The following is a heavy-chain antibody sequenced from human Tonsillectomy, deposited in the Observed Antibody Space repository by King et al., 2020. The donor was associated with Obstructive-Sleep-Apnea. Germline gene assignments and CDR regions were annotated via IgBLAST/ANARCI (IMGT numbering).Heavy chain of an antibody. CDR3: ATDAAAEFHRRLNYCDY. J-gene: IGHJ4*02. V-gene: IGHV1-2*02. CDR2: INPNSGGT. Sequence: QLVQSGAEVKKPGASVKVSCKASGYNFTGYYIHWVRQAPGQGLEWMGWINPNSGGTDYAQKFQGRVTMTRDTSISTAYMELSGLSSDDTAVYYCATDAAAEFHRRLNYCDYWGQGTLVTASS. D-gene: IGHD6-13*01. CDR1: GYNFTGYY.